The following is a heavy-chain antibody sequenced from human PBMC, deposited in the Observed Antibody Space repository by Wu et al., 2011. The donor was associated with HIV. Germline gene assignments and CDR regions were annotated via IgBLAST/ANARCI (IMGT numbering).Heavy chain of an antibody. Sequence: LKISCKGSGYSFSRYWIGWVRQMPGKGLEHMGIIYPGDSDTRYSPSLQGQVTISVDRSNSTVYLQWSSLKASDTAMYYCARLDGAGAGGMDVWGRGTTVTVSS. V-gene: IGHV5-51*01. D-gene: IGHD1-26*01. CDR3: ARLDGAGAGGMDV. CDR2: IYPGDSDT. CDR1: GYSFSRYW. J-gene: IGHJ6*04.